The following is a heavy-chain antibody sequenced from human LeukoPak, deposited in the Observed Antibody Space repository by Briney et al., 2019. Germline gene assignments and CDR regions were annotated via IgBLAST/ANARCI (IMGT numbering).Heavy chain of an antibody. J-gene: IGHJ1*01. CDR3: ATSSTPHYYDSSGYYHQH. CDR1: GYTLTELS. D-gene: IGHD3-22*01. CDR2: FDPEDGET. Sequence: VASVKVSCKVSGYTLTELSMHWVRQAPGKGLEWMGGFDPEDGETIYAQKFQGRVTMTEDTSTDTAYMELRSLRSDDTAVYYCATSSTPHYYDSSGYYHQHWGQGTLVTVSS. V-gene: IGHV1-24*01.